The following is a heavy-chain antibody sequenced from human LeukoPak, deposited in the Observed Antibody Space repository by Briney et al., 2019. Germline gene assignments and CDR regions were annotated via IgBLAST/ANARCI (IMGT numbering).Heavy chain of an antibody. V-gene: IGHV4-38-2*01. CDR3: ATTGIGPFDY. CDR2: IYHSGST. Sequence: SETLSLTCAVSGYSISSGYYWGWIRQPPGKGLEWIGSIYHSGSTYYNPSLKSRVTMSVDTSKNQFSLKLSSVTAADTAVYYCATTGIGPFDYWGQGTLVTVSS. CDR1: GYSISSGYY. J-gene: IGHJ4*02. D-gene: IGHD1-1*01.